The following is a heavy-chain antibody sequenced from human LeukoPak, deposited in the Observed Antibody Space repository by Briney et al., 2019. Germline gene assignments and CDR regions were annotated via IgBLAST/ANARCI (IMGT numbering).Heavy chain of an antibody. Sequence: SETLSLTCTVSGGSISSSSYYWGWIRQPPGKGLEWIGSIYYSGSTYYNPSLKSRVTISVDTSKNQFSLKLSSVTAADTAVYYCARGSGWYWGQGTLVTVTS. V-gene: IGHV4-39*07. CDR3: ARGSGWY. CDR2: IYYSGST. CDR1: GGSISSSSYY. J-gene: IGHJ4*02. D-gene: IGHD6-19*01.